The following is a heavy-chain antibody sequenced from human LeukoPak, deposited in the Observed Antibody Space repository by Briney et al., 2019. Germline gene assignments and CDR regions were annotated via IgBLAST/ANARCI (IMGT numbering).Heavy chain of an antibody. D-gene: IGHD1-26*01. V-gene: IGHV4-59*08. J-gene: IGHJ4*02. CDR3: ARYRPGGSNDY. Sequence: PPETLSLASTVSGGSISSYHWSWIRQPAGKGLEWIGYIYFSGSTNYNPSLKSRVTISVDTSKNQFSLKLSSVSAADSAVYYCARYRPGGSNDYWGQGTLVTVSS. CDR1: GGSISSYH. CDR2: IYFSGST.